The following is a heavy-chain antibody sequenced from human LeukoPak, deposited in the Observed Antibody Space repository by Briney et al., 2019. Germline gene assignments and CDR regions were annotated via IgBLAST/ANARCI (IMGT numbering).Heavy chain of an antibody. CDR3: ARSTQFDP. J-gene: IGHJ5*02. V-gene: IGHV3-30-3*01. CDR1: GFTFSSYA. Sequence: GGSLRLSCAASGFTFSSYAVHWVRQAPGKGLEWVAVISYDGSNKYYADSVKGRFTISRDNSKNTLYLQMNSLRAEDTAVYYCARSTQFDPWGQGTLVTVSS. CDR2: ISYDGSNK.